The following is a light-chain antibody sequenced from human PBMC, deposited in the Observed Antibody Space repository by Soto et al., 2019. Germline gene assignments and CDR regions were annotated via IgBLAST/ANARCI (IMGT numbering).Light chain of an antibody. J-gene: IGKJ5*01. CDR1: QSVSSSY. Sequence: GLSQSPGTLSLYPGERATHSCRASQSVSSSYLAWYQQKPGQAPRLLIYGASSRATGIPDRFSGSGSGADFTLTISRLEPEDFAVYYCQQYGSSPTFGQGTRLEI. CDR2: GAS. V-gene: IGKV3-20*01. CDR3: QQYGSSPT.